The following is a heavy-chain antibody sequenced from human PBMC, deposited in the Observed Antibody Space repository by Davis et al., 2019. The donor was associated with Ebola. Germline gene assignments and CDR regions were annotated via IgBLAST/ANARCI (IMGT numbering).Heavy chain of an antibody. D-gene: IGHD3-10*01. CDR3: ARTYYYGSGSYYREPFDY. CDR2: IYHSGST. CDR1: GGSISSSNW. Sequence: MPSETLSLTCAVSGGSISSSNWWSWVRQPPGKGLEWIGEIYHSGSTNYNPSLKSRVTISVDTSKNQFSLKLSSVTAADTAVYYCARTYYYGSGSYYREPFDYWGQGTLVTVSS. V-gene: IGHV4-4*02. J-gene: IGHJ4*02.